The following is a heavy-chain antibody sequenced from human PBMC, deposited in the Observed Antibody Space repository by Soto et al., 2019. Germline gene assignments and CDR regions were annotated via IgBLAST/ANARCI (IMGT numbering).Heavy chain of an antibody. CDR1: GVSISSGCYS. D-gene: IGHD6-6*01. CDR3: ARDSSSYYYDYGMDV. V-gene: IGHV4-30-2*01. J-gene: IGHJ6*02. Sequence: SETLSLTCAVSGVSISSGCYSWSWIRHPPGKGLEWIGYIYHSGSTYYNPSLKSRVTISVDRSKNQFSLKLSSVTAADTAVYYCARDSSSYYYDYGMDVWGQGTTVTVSS. CDR2: IYHSGST.